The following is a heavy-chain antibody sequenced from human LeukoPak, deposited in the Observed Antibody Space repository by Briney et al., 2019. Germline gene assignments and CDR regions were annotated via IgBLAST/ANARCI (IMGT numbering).Heavy chain of an antibody. D-gene: IGHD4-17*01. CDR1: GGSFSGYS. CDR2: ISDSGSA. V-gene: IGHV4-34*01. CDR3: ARGRTGENTYVGGYYYRDV. Sequence: PSETLSLTCAVFGGSFSGYSWTWIRQPPGKGLEWIGKISDSGSANYNPSLKSRVTISVHASGNKFSLELSSATAADTAVYYCARGRTGENTYVGGYYYRDVWGKGTTVIVSS. J-gene: IGHJ6*03.